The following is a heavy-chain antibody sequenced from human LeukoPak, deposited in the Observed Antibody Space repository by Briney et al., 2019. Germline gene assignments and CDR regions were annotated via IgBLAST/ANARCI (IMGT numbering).Heavy chain of an antibody. J-gene: IGHJ4*02. D-gene: IGHD5-24*01. CDR2: IYSGGIT. V-gene: IGHV3-53*01. CDR3: AKIRWPYFDY. CDR1: GFTVSSNY. Sequence: GGSLRLSCAISGFTVSSNYMSWVRQAPGKGLEWVSVIYSGGITDYAYSVKGRFTISRDNSKNTLYLQMNSLRAEDTAVYYCAKIRWPYFDYWGQGTLVTVSS.